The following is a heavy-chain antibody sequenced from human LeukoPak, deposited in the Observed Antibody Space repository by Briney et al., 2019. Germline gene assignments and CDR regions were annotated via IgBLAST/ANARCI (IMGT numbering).Heavy chain of an antibody. CDR2: ISGRGSTV. D-gene: IGHD3-9*01. CDR3: ATHDVITGYPYFDF. Sequence: PGGSLRLSCAASGFTFSDFSINWVRQAPGRGLEWVSYISGRGSTVVYADSVKGRFTISRDNAKNSLYLQMSSLSAEDTAVYYCATHDVITGYPYFDFWGQGTLVAVSS. CDR1: GFTFSDFS. J-gene: IGHJ4*02. V-gene: IGHV3-48*04.